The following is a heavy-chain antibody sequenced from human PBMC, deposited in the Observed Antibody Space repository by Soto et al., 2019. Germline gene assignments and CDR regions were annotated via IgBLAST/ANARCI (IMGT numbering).Heavy chain of an antibody. Sequence: SETLSLTCTVPGVSISSAAYHWSWIRQHPGKGLEWIGFIYYNETTSYKPSLQSRISISLDTSKSQFYLALTSVTAADTAVYYCARYRFSGSWSKFDYWGQGTLVTVSS. J-gene: IGHJ4*02. CDR2: IYYNETT. V-gene: IGHV4-31*03. CDR1: GVSISSAAYH. D-gene: IGHD6-13*01. CDR3: ARYRFSGSWSKFDY.